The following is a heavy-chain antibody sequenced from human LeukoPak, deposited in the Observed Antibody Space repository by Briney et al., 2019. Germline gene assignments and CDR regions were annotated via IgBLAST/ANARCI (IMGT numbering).Heavy chain of an antibody. D-gene: IGHD2-2*01. V-gene: IGHV3-23*01. CDR2: INVSGGST. CDR3: AKDLPLGYCSSTSCFRDAFDI. J-gene: IGHJ3*02. CDR1: GFTFSNYA. Sequence: GGSLRLSCAASGFTFSNYAMSWVRQAPGKGLEWVSGINVSGGSTFYADSVKGRFTISRDNSKNTLYLQMNSLRAEDTAVYYCAKDLPLGYCSSTSCFRDAFDIWGQGTMVTVSS.